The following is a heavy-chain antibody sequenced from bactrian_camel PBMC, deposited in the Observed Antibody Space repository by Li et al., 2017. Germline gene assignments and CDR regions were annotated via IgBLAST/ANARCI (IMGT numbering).Heavy chain of an antibody. D-gene: IGHD3*01. CDR2: MWPGGGST. V-gene: IGHV3S1*01. CDR1: EYPYMRHC. J-gene: IGHJ4*01. CDR3: AAGRVMTRLSLDSNFDHY. Sequence: VQLVESGGGLVHPGGSLRLSCVVSEYPYMRHCLGWFRQAPGEERDGVAAMWPGGGSTYYSDSVKGRFTISRDNAKNTLYLQIDSLKFEDTAMYYCAAGRVMTRLSLDSNFDHYWGQGTQVTVS.